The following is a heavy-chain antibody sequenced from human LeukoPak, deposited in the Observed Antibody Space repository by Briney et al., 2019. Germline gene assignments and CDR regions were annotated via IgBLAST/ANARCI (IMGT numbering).Heavy chain of an antibody. CDR3: ARDPVYDILTGYHRYYYYMDV. Sequence: SETLSLTCTVSGGSISNGSYYWSWIRQPAGKGLEWIGRIYTSGSTNYNPSLKSRVTISVDTSKNQFSLKLSSVTAADTAVYYCARDPVYDILTGYHRYYYYMDVWGKGTTVTVSS. J-gene: IGHJ6*03. V-gene: IGHV4-61*02. CDR2: IYTSGST. D-gene: IGHD3-9*01. CDR1: GGSISNGSYY.